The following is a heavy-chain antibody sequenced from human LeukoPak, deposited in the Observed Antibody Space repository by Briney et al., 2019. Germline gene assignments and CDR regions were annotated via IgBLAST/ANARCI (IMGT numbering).Heavy chain of an antibody. J-gene: IGHJ5*02. CDR2: IYHSGST. Sequence: PSETLSLTCAVSGGSISSSNWWSWVRQPPGKGLEWIGEIYHSGSTNYNPSLKSRVTVSVDKSKNQFSLKLSSVTAADTAVYYCARLNGYGYPDNWFDPWGQGTLVTVSS. CDR1: GGSISSSNW. CDR3: ARLNGYGYPDNWFDP. V-gene: IGHV4-4*02. D-gene: IGHD2-2*03.